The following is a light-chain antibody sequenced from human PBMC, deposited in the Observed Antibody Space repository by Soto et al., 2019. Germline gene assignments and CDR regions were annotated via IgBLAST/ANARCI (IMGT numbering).Light chain of an antibody. CDR3: QQSYSFPIT. J-gene: IGKJ5*01. CDR2: AAS. CDR1: QSISTF. V-gene: IGKV1-39*01. Sequence: DIQMTQSPSSLSASVEARVTTTCRASQSISTFLNWYQQKPGKAPKVLIYAASSLQSGVPSRFSGSGSGTDFTLTISSLQREDFATYYCQQSYSFPITFGQGTRLEIK.